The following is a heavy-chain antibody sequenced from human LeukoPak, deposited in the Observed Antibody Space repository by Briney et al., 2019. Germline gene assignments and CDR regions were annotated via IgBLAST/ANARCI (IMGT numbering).Heavy chain of an antibody. CDR1: GDSLSSGDYY. Sequence: SETLSLTCTVSGDSLSSGDYYWSWIRQPPGKGLEWIGYIYYSGSTYYNPSLKSRVTISVDTSKNQFSLKLSSVTAADTAVYYCASETSSGWSQSVHYWGQGTLVTVSS. CDR2: IYYSGST. J-gene: IGHJ4*02. CDR3: ASETSSGWSQSVHY. D-gene: IGHD6-19*01. V-gene: IGHV4-30-4*08.